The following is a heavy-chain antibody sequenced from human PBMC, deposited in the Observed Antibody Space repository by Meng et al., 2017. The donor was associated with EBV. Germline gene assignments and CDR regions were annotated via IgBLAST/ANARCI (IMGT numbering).Heavy chain of an antibody. D-gene: IGHD3-10*01. CDR2: FLPRLGAP. CDR1: GGPFRYYA. J-gene: IGHJ4*02. CDR3: ASESGRGYTPDY. Sequence: QVQLVQPAAEGKKPGSPVKVPCKTSGGPFRYYAISWVRQAPGQGLEWLGGFLPRLGAPNYAQKFHGRVKITADESTSTHYMDLSSLRSEDTAIYYCASESGRGYTPDYWGQGTLVTVSS. V-gene: IGHV1-69*01.